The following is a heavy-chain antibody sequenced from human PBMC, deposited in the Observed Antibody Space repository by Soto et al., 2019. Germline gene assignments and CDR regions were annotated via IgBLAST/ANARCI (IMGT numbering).Heavy chain of an antibody. Sequence: QVQLVESGGGVVQPGRSLRLSCAASGFTFNNFGIHWVRQAPGKGLEWVAVIWYDGSNKFYADSVKGRFTISRDNSKNTLYLQMNSLRADDTAVYYCARAPDLYSVTYYLDYCGQGTLVTVAS. V-gene: IGHV3-33*01. CDR2: IWYDGSNK. D-gene: IGHD1-26*01. CDR3: ARAPDLYSVTYYLDY. CDR1: GFTFNNFG. J-gene: IGHJ4*02.